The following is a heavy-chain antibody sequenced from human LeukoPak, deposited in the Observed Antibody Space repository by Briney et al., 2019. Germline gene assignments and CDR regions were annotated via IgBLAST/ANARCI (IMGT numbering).Heavy chain of an antibody. CDR2: IYYSGST. CDR1: GGSISSYY. Sequence: SETLSLTCTVSGGSISSYYWSWIRQPPGKGLEWVGYIYYSGSTNYNPSLKSRVTISVDTSKNQFSLKLSSVTAADTAVYYCAGGLAAAGFDYWGQGTLVTVSS. V-gene: IGHV4-59*01. CDR3: AGGLAAAGFDY. J-gene: IGHJ4*02. D-gene: IGHD6-13*01.